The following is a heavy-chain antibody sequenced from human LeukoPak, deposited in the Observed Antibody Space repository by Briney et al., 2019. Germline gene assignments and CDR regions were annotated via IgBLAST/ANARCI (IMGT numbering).Heavy chain of an antibody. J-gene: IGHJ5*02. Sequence: AGGSLRLTCSASGFTFSSFNMNWVRHTPGKGLEWVSYISGSSASSYYADSVKGRFTISRDNAKNSLYLQMNSLRDEDTAIYYCATYPSEVTTGWGCWFDHWGQGTLVTVSS. CDR2: ISGSSASS. CDR1: GFTFSSFN. V-gene: IGHV3-48*02. CDR3: ATYPSEVTTGWGCWFDH. D-gene: IGHD1-1*01.